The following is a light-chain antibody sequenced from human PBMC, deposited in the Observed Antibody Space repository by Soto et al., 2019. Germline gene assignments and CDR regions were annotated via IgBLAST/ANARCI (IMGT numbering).Light chain of an antibody. CDR3: QQYDNLLPS. V-gene: IGKV1-33*01. Sequence: DIQMTQSPSSLSASVGDRVTITCKASQDISHYLNWYQQKTGKAPTLLIYDASTLETGVPSRFRGSGSGTDCPFTLCRRQTEYIATYYFQQYDNLLPSFVPGTKVEI. J-gene: IGKJ3*01. CDR1: QDISHY. CDR2: DAS.